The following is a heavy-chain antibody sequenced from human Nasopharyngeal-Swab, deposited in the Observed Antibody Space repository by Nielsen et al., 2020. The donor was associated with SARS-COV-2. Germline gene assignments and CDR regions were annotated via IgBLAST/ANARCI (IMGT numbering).Heavy chain of an antibody. Sequence: GGSLRLSCKGSGYSFTSYWIGWVRQMPGKGLEWMGIICPGDSDTRYSPSFQGQVTISADKSISTAYLQWSSLKASDTAMYYCARRVGYCSGGSCYFDYWGQGTLVTVSS. CDR2: ICPGDSDT. CDR1: GYSFTSYW. D-gene: IGHD2-15*01. CDR3: ARRVGYCSGGSCYFDY. V-gene: IGHV5-51*01. J-gene: IGHJ4*02.